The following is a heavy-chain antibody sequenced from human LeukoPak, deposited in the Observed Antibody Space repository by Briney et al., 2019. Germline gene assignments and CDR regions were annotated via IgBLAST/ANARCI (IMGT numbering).Heavy chain of an antibody. CDR3: AKSYYYDSSGRFDY. CDR1: GFTFSSYG. Sequence: GGSLRLSCAASGFTFSSYGMNWVRQAPGKGLEWVSAISGSGGSTYYADSVKGRFTISRDNSKNTLYLQMNSLRAEDTAVYYCAKSYYYDSSGRFDYWGQGTLVTVSS. J-gene: IGHJ4*02. CDR2: ISGSGGST. D-gene: IGHD3-22*01. V-gene: IGHV3-23*01.